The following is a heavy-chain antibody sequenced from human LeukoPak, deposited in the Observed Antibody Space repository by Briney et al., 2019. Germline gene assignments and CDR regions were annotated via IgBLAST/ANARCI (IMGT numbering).Heavy chain of an antibody. CDR1: GGSISSGGYY. CDR3: ARVNYGSATKEDY. J-gene: IGHJ4*02. V-gene: IGHV4-31*03. Sequence: PSETLSLTCTVSGGSISSGGYYWSWIRQHPGKGLEWIGYIYYSGSAYYNPSLKSRVTISVDTSEDQFSLKLSSVTAADTAVYYCARVNYGSATKEDYWGQGTLVTVSS. D-gene: IGHD3-10*01. CDR2: IYYSGSA.